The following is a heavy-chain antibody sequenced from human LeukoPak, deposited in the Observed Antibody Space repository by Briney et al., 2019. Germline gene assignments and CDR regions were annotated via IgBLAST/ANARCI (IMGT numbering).Heavy chain of an antibody. CDR1: GFTVSSNY. Sequence: PGGSLRLSCAASGFTVSSNYMSWVRQAPGKGLEWVSVIYSGGSTYYADSVKGRSTISRDNSKNTLYLQMNSLRAEDTAVYYCARTYSSSWQYYFDYWGQGTLVTVSS. V-gene: IGHV3-53*01. D-gene: IGHD6-13*01. CDR3: ARTYSSSWQYYFDY. CDR2: IYSGGST. J-gene: IGHJ4*02.